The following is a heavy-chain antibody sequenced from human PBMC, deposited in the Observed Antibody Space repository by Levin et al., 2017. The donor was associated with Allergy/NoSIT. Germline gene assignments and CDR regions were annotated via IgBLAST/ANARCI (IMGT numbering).Heavy chain of an antibody. CDR2: INHSGST. Sequence: SETLSLTCAVYGGSFSGYYWSWIRQPPGKGLEWIGEINHSGSTNYNPSLKSRVTISVDTSKNQFSLKLSSVTAADTAVYYCARFRGRGQPAILWGQGTLVTVSS. D-gene: IGHD2-21*01. CDR3: ARFRGRGQPAIL. V-gene: IGHV4-34*01. J-gene: IGHJ4*02. CDR1: GGSFSGYY.